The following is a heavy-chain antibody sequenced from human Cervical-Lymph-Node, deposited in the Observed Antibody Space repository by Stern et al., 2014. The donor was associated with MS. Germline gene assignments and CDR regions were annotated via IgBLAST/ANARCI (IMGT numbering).Heavy chain of an antibody. CDR1: GYSFTIYY. V-gene: IGHV5-51*01. Sequence: VQLVQSGAEVKKPGESLKISCKLSGYSFTIYYIARVRQMPGKGLEWMGVIYPYDSDTTYSPSFQGQVPISADKSITTAYLQWSSLRASDTAMYYCARHVQGFDYWGQGTLVTVSS. J-gene: IGHJ4*02. CDR3: ARHVQGFDY. CDR2: IYPYDSDT.